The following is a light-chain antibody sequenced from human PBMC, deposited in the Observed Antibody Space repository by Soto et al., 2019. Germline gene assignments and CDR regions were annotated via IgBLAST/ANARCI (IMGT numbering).Light chain of an antibody. CDR2: AAS. J-gene: IGKJ4*01. Sequence: IQMTQYPSSLSASVRDGFTITCRASQDIGNDLGWYQQKPGKAPNLLIYAASSLRSGVPSRFSGSGSGTDFTLTIWSLQPEDFATYFCQQGNSFPLAFGGGTKVDIK. CDR1: QDIGND. V-gene: IGKV1-6*02. CDR3: QQGNSFPLA.